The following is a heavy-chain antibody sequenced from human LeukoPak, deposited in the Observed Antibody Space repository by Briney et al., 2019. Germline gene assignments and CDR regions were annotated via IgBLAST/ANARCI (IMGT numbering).Heavy chain of an antibody. Sequence: PSETLSLTCTVSGGSISSYYWSWIRQPPGKGLEWIGYIYYSGSTNYNPSLKSRVTISVDTSKNQFSLKLSSVTAADTAVYYCAMAGYCSSTSCYLFPHYYYHGMDVWGQGTTVTVSS. D-gene: IGHD2-2*01. CDR2: IYYSGST. J-gene: IGHJ6*02. CDR3: AMAGYCSSTSCYLFPHYYYHGMDV. V-gene: IGHV4-59*01. CDR1: GGSISSYY.